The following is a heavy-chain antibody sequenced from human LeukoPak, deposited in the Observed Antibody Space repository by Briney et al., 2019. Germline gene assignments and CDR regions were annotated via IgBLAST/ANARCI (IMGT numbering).Heavy chain of an antibody. J-gene: IGHJ5*01. CDR1: GASISSYY. CDR2: VYSSGST. CDR3: ARDPDGYNWFDS. D-gene: IGHD1-14*01. Sequence: SETLSLTCTVSGASISSYYWSWIRQPAGNGLEWIGRVYSSGSTNYNPSLKSRVTMSEDTFKNQFSLKLRSVTAADTAVYYCARDPDGYNWFDSWGQGTQVTVS. V-gene: IGHV4-4*07.